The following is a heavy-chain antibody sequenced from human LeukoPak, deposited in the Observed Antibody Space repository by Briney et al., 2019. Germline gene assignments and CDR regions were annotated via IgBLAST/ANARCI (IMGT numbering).Heavy chain of an antibody. CDR2: INTNTGNP. CDR3: AAWDLGDY. CDR1: GYTFTSSA. D-gene: IGHD3-16*01. J-gene: IGHJ4*02. Sequence: ASVKVSCKASGYTFTSSAMNWVRQAPGQGLEWMGWINTNTGNPAYAQAFTGRFVFSLDTSVSTAYLQISSLKTEDTAVYYCAAWDLGDYWGQGTLVTVSS. V-gene: IGHV7-4-1*02.